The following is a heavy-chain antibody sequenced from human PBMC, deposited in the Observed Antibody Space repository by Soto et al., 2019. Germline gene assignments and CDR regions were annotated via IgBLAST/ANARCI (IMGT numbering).Heavy chain of an antibody. V-gene: IGHV1-2*02. CDR3: ARAGDSSSSPYYYGMDV. CDR1: GYTFTGYY. D-gene: IGHD6-6*01. CDR2: INPNSGGT. Sequence: GASVKVSCKASGYTFTGYYMHWVRQAPGQGLVWMGWINPNSGGTNYAQKFQGRVTMTRDTSISTAYMELSRLRSDDTAVYYCARAGDSSSSPYYYGMDVWGQGTTVTVSS. J-gene: IGHJ6*02.